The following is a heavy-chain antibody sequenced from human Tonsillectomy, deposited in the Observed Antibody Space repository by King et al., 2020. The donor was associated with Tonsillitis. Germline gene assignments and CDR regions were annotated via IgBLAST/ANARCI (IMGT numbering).Heavy chain of an antibody. CDR2: IKSKTDGGTT. J-gene: IGHJ4*02. CDR1: GVTFSNAW. D-gene: IGHD2-15*01. CDR3: STSQRRSCSGGSCSSHFDY. Sequence: QLVQSGGGLVKPGGSLRLSCAASGVTFSNAWMNWVRQAPGKGLAWVGRIKSKTDGGTTDYAAPVKGRFTISRDDSENTLSLQMISLKTEDTAVYYCSTSQRRSCSGGSCSSHFDYWGQGTLVTVSS. V-gene: IGHV3-15*01.